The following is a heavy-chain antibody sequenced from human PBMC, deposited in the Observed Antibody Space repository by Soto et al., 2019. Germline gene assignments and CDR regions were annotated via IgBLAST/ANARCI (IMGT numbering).Heavy chain of an antibody. V-gene: IGHV1-24*01. Sequence: QVQLVQFGAEVKKPGASVKVSCKVSGYTLNEVAMHWVRQAPGKGLEWLGGFDPDEAETIYAQHFQGRVTMTADTSTDTVYMELSSLRSEDTALYFCTTYHGDYNFDHWGQGTLVTVSS. J-gene: IGHJ5*02. CDR3: TTYHGDYNFDH. CDR2: FDPDEAET. CDR1: GYTLNEVA. D-gene: IGHD4-17*01.